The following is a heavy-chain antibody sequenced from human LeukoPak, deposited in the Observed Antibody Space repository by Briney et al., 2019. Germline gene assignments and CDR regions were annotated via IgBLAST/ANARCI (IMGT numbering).Heavy chain of an antibody. Sequence: GGSLRLSCAASGFTFDDYAMHWVRQAPRKGLEWVSGISWNSGSIGYADSVKGRFTISRDNAKNSLYLQMNSLRAEDTALYYCAKAGWGYQFDYWGQGTLVTASS. J-gene: IGHJ4*02. D-gene: IGHD3-16*01. CDR2: ISWNSGSI. V-gene: IGHV3-9*01. CDR1: GFTFDDYA. CDR3: AKAGWGYQFDY.